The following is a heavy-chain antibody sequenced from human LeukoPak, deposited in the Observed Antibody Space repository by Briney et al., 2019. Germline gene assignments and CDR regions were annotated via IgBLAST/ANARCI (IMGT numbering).Heavy chain of an antibody. Sequence: PSETLSLTCTVSGGSISSSSYYWGWIRQPPGKGLEWIGSIYYSGSTYYNPSLKSRVTISVDTSENQFSLKLSSVTAADTAVYYCARHGLSGGADCSGGSCYSDFDYWGQGTLVTVSS. CDR3: ARHGLSGGADCSGGSCYSDFDY. V-gene: IGHV4-39*01. CDR2: IYYSGST. J-gene: IGHJ4*02. CDR1: GGSISSSSYY. D-gene: IGHD2-15*01.